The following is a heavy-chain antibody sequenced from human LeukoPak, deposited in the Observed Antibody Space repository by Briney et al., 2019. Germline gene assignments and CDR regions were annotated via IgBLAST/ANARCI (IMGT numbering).Heavy chain of an antibody. D-gene: IGHD6-6*01. J-gene: IGHJ6*03. CDR3: ARGKLVPGEYYYYYYMDV. V-gene: IGHV4-4*07. CDR2: IYTSGST. CDR1: GGSISSYY. Sequence: SETLSLTCTVSGGSISSYYWSWIRQPAGKGLEWIGRIYTSGSTNYNPSLESRVTMSVDTSKNHFSLKVTSVTAADTAVYYCARGKLVPGEYYYYYYMDVWGKGTTVTVSS.